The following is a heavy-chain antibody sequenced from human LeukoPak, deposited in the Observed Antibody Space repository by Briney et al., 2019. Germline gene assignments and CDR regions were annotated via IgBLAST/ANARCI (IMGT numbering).Heavy chain of an antibody. D-gene: IGHD5-24*01. CDR3: ARGRDRSKAGDL. V-gene: IGHV4-34*01. CDR1: GGSCYDYY. J-gene: IGHJ5*02. CDR2: IHPHGIF. Sequence: SETLSLTCDVSGGSCYDYYCSWIRQPPGKGLEWIGEIHPHGIFYYNSSLMSRVTISIDTSKSQFSLRLTSVTAADTAFYYCARGRDRSKAGDLWGQGSLVTVSS.